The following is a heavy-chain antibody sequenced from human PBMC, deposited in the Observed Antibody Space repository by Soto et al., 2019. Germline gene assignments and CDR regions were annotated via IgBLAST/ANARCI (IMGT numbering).Heavy chain of an antibody. CDR2: INPSGGRT. J-gene: IGHJ6*02. CDR3: AREKASTSLLTHYYYAMDV. V-gene: IGHV1-46*01. CDR1: GYTFINYY. Sequence: VKVSCKSSGYTFINYYVHWVRQAPGQGLEWMGMINPSGGRTTYPQKFQGRVTMTRDTSTSTVYVELSSLRSDDTAVFYCAREKASTSLLTHYYYAMDVWGQGTTVTVSS.